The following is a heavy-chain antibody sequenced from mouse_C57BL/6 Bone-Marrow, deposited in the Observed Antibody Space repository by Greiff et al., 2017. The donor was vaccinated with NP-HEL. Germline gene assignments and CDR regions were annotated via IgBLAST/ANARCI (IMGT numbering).Heavy chain of an antibody. V-gene: IGHV1-50*01. CDR3: ARRGFITTVVARGYFNV. D-gene: IGHD1-1*01. CDR1: GYTFTSYW. J-gene: IGHJ1*03. CDR2: IDPSDSYT. Sequence: QVQLQQPGAELVKPGASVKLSCKASGYTFTSYWMQWVKQRPGQGLEWIGEIDPSDSYTHYNQKFKGKATLTVDTSSSTAYMQLSSLTSEDSAVYYCARRGFITTVVARGYFNVWGTGTRVAVSS.